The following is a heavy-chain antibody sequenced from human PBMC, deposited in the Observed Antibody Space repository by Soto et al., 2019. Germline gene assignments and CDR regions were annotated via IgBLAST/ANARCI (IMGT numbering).Heavy chain of an antibody. D-gene: IGHD5-18*01. CDR2: ISGSGCST. V-gene: IGHV3-23*01. CDR3: AKGFEGSWIQLWLPGAFDI. CDR1: GFTFSSYA. J-gene: IGHJ3*02. Sequence: VQLLESGGGLVQPGGSLRLSCAASGFTFSSYAMSWVRQAPGKGLECVSTISGSGCSTYYADSVKGRFTISRDNSKNTLYLQMNSLRAEDTAVYYCAKGFEGSWIQLWLPGAFDIWGQGTMVTVAS.